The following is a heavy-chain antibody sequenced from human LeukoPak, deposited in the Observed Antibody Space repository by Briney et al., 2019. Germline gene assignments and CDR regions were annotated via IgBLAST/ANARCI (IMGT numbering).Heavy chain of an antibody. D-gene: IGHD6-13*01. CDR3: ASVSIAAAGTTGIDY. Sequence: SETPSLTCTVSGGSISSYYWSWIRQPAGKGLEWIGRIYTSGSTNYNPSLKSRVTMSVDTSKNQFSLKLSSVTAADTAVYYCASVSIAAAGTTGIDYWGQGTLVTVSS. CDR2: IYTSGST. V-gene: IGHV4-4*07. J-gene: IGHJ4*02. CDR1: GGSISSYY.